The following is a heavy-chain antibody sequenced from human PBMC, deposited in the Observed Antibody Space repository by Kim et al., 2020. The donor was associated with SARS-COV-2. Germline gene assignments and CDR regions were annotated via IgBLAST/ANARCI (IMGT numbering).Heavy chain of an antibody. J-gene: IGHJ5*02. CDR1: GYSFNDYY. Sequence: ASVKVSCKASGYSFNDYYIHWVRQAPGQGLEWMGWISPNSGDTNYAQRFQGRVTMTRDTSISTAYMDLSRLRSDDTAVYYCARDPAVSALGEVVIGGWFDPWGQGTLVTVSS. CDR2: ISPNSGDT. CDR3: ARDPAVSALGEVVIGGWFDP. V-gene: IGHV1-2*02. D-gene: IGHD3-22*01.